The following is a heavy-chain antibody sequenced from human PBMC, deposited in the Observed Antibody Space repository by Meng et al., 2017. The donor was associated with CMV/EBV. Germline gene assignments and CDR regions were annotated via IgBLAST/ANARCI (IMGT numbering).Heavy chain of an antibody. D-gene: IGHD3-22*01. CDR1: FTFRNYA. V-gene: IGHV3-30-3*01. CDR3: AREGEITIIGYPTFTFDY. CDR2: VSYDGGIT. J-gene: IGHJ4*02. Sequence: FTFRNYAIHWIRQAPGRGLGWVAVVSYDGGITYHTDSVKGRFTISRDNSKNTMYLQMNSLRPEDTAVYYCAREGEITIIGYPTFTFDYWGLGTLVTVSS.